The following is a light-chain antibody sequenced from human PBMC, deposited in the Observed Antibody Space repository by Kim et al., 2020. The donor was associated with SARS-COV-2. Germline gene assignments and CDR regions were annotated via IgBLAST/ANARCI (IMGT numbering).Light chain of an antibody. Sequence: QSVLTQPPSVSGAPGQRVTISCTGSSSNIGAGYDVHWYQQLPATAPKFLIFGNTNRPSGVPDRFSGSKSGTSASLAITGLQAADEADYYCQSYDNSLRGVFGTGTKVTVL. CDR3: QSYDNSLRGV. CDR1: SSNIGAGYD. V-gene: IGLV1-40*01. CDR2: GNT. J-gene: IGLJ1*01.